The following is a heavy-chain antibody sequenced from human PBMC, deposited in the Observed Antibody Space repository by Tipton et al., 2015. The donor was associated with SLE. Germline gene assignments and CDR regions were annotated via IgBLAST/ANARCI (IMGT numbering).Heavy chain of an antibody. J-gene: IGHJ5*02. V-gene: IGHV1-18*04. D-gene: IGHD3-10*01. CDR2: ISAYNGNT. CDR1: GYTFTSYY. Sequence: QLVQSGPEVKKPGASVKVSCKASGYTFTSYYMHWVRQAPGQGLEWMGWISAYNGNTNYAQKLQGRVTMTTDTSTSTAYMELRSLRSDDTAVYYCARDNAHYGSGRWVFDPWGQGTLVTVSS. CDR3: ARDNAHYGSGRWVFDP.